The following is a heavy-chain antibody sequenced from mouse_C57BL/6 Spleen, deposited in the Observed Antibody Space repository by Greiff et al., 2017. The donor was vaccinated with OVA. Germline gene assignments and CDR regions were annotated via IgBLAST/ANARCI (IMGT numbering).Heavy chain of an antibody. CDR3: ARRWGDYYGSTYYFDY. CDR2: ISGGGGNT. J-gene: IGHJ2*01. D-gene: IGHD1-1*01. CDR1: GFTFSSYT. Sequence: EVKLMESGGGLVKPGGSLKLSCAASGFTFSSYTMSWVRQTPEKRLEWVATISGGGGNTYYPDSVKGRFTISRDNAKNTLYLQMSSLRSEDTALYYCARRWGDYYGSTYYFDYWGQGTTLTVSS. V-gene: IGHV5-9*01.